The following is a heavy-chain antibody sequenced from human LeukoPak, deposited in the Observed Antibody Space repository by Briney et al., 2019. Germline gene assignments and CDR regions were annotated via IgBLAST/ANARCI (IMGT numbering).Heavy chain of an antibody. V-gene: IGHV1-24*01. CDR2: FDPEDGET. CDR3: ATWGSVDYYYMDV. D-gene: IGHD3-16*01. CDR1: GYTLTELS. Sequence: GASVKVSCKVSGYTLTELSMHWVRHAPGKGLEGRGGFDPEDGETICAQKFQGRVTMTEDTSTDTAYMELSSLRSEDTAVYYCATWGSVDYYYMDVWGKGTTVTVSS. J-gene: IGHJ6*03.